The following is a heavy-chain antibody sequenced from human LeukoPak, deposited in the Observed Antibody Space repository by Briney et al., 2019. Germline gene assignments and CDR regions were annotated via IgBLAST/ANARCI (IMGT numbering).Heavy chain of an antibody. CDR3: AKDHLPGIVVADRDY. CDR1: GFTFSSYA. V-gene: IGHV3-23*01. D-gene: IGHD6-19*01. J-gene: IGHJ4*02. CDR2: FSGSGGNT. Sequence: GGSLRLSCAASGFTFSSYAMSWVRQAPGKGLEWVSTFSGSGGNTYYADSVKGRFTISRDNSKNTLCLQMNSLRAEDTAVYYCAKDHLPGIVVADRDYWGQGTLVTVSS.